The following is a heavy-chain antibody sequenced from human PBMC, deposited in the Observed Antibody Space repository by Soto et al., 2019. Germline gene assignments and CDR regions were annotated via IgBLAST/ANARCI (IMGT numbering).Heavy chain of an antibody. CDR2: ISGTT. CDR3: AKEVIVGTRNHWFDP. D-gene: IGHD1-26*01. Sequence: LRLSCAASGFTFITYGMSWFRQAPGKGLEWVSAISGTTYYADSVKGRFTISRDNSKNTLYLQMNSLRVEDTAVYYCAKEVIVGTRNHWFDPWGQGSLVTVSS. V-gene: IGHV3-23*01. J-gene: IGHJ5*02. CDR1: GFTFITYG.